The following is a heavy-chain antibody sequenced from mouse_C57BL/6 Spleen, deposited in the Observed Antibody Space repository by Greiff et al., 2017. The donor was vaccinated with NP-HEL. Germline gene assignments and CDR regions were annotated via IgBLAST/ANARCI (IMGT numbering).Heavy chain of an antibody. J-gene: IGHJ3*01. D-gene: IGHD2-1*01. CDR2: IDPETGGT. CDR1: GYTFTDYE. V-gene: IGHV1-15*01. CDR3: TRQGALYGNYVY. Sequence: QVQLKESGAELVRPGASVTLSCKASGYTFTDYEMHWVKQTPVHGLEWIGAIDPETGGTAYNQKFKGKAILTADKSSSTAYMELRSLTSEDSAVYYCTRQGALYGNYVYWGQGTLVTVSA.